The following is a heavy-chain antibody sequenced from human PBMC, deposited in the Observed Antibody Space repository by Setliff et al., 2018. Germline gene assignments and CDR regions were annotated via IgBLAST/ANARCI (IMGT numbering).Heavy chain of an antibody. V-gene: IGHV4-4*08. CDR2: IHNNGRI. D-gene: IGHD3-3*01. Sequence: SETLSLTCAVYGGSFSDYYWSWIRQSPGKGLEWIAYIHNNGRIKYNPALKSRVTISVDTSQNQFSLKLSSVTAADTAAYYCASHPRVTIFGVVAFDYWGQGILVTVSS. CDR3: ASHPRVTIFGVVAFDY. CDR1: GGSFSDYY. J-gene: IGHJ4*02.